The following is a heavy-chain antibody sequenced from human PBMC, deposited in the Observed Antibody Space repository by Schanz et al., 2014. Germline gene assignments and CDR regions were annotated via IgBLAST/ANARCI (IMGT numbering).Heavy chain of an antibody. Sequence: QVQLPESGPGLVKPSQTLSLTCAVSGGSISSGGYSWNWIRQPPGKGLEWIVYIYYSGSTYYNPSLKRRVTISVDTSKNQFSLKLSSVTAADTAVYYCARGGRTTYNYYYGMDVWGQGTTVTVSS. D-gene: IGHD1-1*01. CDR3: ARGGRTTYNYYYGMDV. CDR1: GGSISSGGYS. J-gene: IGHJ6*02. CDR2: IYYSGST. V-gene: IGHV4-30-4*07.